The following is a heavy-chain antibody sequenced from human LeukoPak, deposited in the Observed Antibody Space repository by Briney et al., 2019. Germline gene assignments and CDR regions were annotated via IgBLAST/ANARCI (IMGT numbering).Heavy chain of an antibody. Sequence: SQTLSLTCVISGDSVSGGSAAWNWIRQSPSRGLEWLGRTYYRSTWYNDYAESVKGRITITPDTSKNQFSLQLNSVTPEGTAVYYCAGITGVYGFGTFDIWGQGTVVTVSP. V-gene: IGHV6-1*01. CDR2: TYYRSTWYN. D-gene: IGHD5/OR15-5a*01. CDR3: AGITGVYGFGTFDI. CDR1: GDSVSGGSAA. J-gene: IGHJ3*02.